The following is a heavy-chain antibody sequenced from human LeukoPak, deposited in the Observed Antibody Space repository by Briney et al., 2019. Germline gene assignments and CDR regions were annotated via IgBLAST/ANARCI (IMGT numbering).Heavy chain of an antibody. D-gene: IGHD6-19*01. CDR2: ISSSSSYI. V-gene: IGHV3-21*01. CDR3: ARSKWDTSGWYYFDY. CDR1: GFTFSSYN. Sequence: GALRLSCAASGFTFSSYNMNWVRQAPGKGLEWVSSISSSSSYIYYADSVRGRFTISRDNAKNSLYLQMNSLRAEGTAVYYCARSKWDTSGWYYFDYWGQGTLVTVSS. J-gene: IGHJ4*02.